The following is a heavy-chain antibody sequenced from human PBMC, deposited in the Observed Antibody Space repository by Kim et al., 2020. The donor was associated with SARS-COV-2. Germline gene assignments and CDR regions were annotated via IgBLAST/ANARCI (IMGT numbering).Heavy chain of an antibody. CDR2: INHSGST. CDR1: GGSFSGYY. CDR3: ARGFGTRGGLRWPIRIFDI. J-gene: IGHJ3*02. V-gene: IGHV4-34*01. D-gene: IGHD4-17*01. Sequence: SETLSLTCAVYGGSFSGYYWSWIRQPPGKGLEWIGEINHSGSTNYNPSLKSRVTISVDTSKNQFSLKLSSVTAADTAVYYCARGFGTRGGLRWPIRIFDIWGQGTMVTVSS.